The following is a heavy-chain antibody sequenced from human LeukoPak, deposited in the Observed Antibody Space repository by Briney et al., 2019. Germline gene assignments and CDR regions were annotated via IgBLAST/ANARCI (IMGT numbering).Heavy chain of an antibody. CDR2: IKSKTYGVTT. CDR3: TRHPPSFDY. Sequence: GSLRLSCAASGFTFSDAWISWVRQAPGKGLEWVGRIKSKTYGVTTDYAAPVKGRFTISRDDSIDTLYLQMNSLKTKDTAVYYCTRHPPSFDYWGRGTLVTVSS. V-gene: IGHV3-15*01. CDR1: GFTFSDAW. J-gene: IGHJ4*02.